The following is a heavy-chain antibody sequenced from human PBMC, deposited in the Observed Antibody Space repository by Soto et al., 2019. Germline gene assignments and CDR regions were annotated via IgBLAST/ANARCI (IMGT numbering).Heavy chain of an antibody. CDR1: GYSFTSYG. Sequence: ASVKVSCKASGYSFTSYGISWVRQAPGQGLEWMGWMNGYSVNTGYVQKFQGRVTMTRNTSISTAYMELSSLRSEDTAVYYCARGRYYRIYYYYYMEVWGKGTTVTVSS. V-gene: IGHV1-8*02. CDR2: MNGYSVNT. D-gene: IGHD3-10*01. CDR3: ARGRYYRIYYYYYMEV. J-gene: IGHJ6*03.